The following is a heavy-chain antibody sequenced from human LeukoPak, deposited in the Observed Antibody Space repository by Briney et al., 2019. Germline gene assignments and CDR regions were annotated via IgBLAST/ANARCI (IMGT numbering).Heavy chain of an antibody. V-gene: IGHV1-18*01. Sequence: ASVKVSCKASGYTFTSYGISWVRQAPGQGLEWMGRISAYNGNTNYAQKLQGRVTMTTDTSTSTAYMELRSLRSDDTAVYYCARGGPYYYDSSGYSAFDYWGQGTLVTVSS. CDR1: GYTFTSYG. CDR3: ARGGPYYYDSSGYSAFDY. D-gene: IGHD3-22*01. CDR2: ISAYNGNT. J-gene: IGHJ4*02.